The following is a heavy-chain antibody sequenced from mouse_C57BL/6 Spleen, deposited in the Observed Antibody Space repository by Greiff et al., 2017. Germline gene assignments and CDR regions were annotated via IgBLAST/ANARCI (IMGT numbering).Heavy chain of an antibody. V-gene: IGHV1-64*01. D-gene: IGHD2-3*01. CDR1: GYTFTSYW. CDR2: IHPNSGST. Sequence: QVQLKQPGAELVKPGASVKLSCKASGYTFTSYWMHWVKQRPGQGLEWIGMIHPNSGSTNYNEKFKSKATLTVDKSSSTAYMQLSSLTSEDSAVYYCARSHDGYYYFDYWGQGTTLTVSS. CDR3: ARSHDGYYYFDY. J-gene: IGHJ2*01.